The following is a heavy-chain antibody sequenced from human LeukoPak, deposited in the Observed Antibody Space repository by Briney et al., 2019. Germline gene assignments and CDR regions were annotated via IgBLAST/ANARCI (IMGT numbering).Heavy chain of an antibody. CDR1: GFTFSSYW. J-gene: IGHJ4*02. D-gene: IGHD1-26*01. CDR3: TREVSGSYDY. CDR2: IKQDGSEK. Sequence: GGSLRHSCAASGFTFSSYWMSWVRQAPGKGLEWVANIKQDGSEKYYVDSVKGRFTISRDNAKNTLYLQMNGLRGEDTAVYYCTREVSGSYDYWGQGTLVTVSS. V-gene: IGHV3-7*01.